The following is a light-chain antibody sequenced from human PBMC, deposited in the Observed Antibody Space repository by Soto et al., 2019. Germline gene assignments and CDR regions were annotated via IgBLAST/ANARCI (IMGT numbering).Light chain of an antibody. Sequence: QSVLTQPPSASGSPGQSVTISCTGTRNDIGAYEFVSWYQHHPGKAPKLIIYEVVQRPSGGPDRFSGSKSGNTASLTVSGLQAADEADYYCKSYAGSNTYVFGTGTKVTVL. CDR2: EVV. V-gene: IGLV2-8*01. CDR1: RNDIGAYEF. J-gene: IGLJ1*01. CDR3: KSYAGSNTYV.